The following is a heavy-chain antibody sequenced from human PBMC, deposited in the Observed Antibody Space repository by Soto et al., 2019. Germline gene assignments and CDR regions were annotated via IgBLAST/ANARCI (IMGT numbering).Heavy chain of an antibody. V-gene: IGHV3-7*03. J-gene: IGHJ4*02. D-gene: IGHD6-13*01. Sequence: GGSLRLSCAGSGYSFSSYWMGWVRQFPGRGLEWVANIKYDGSETPYLDSVKGRFTISRDNAKNSLYLQMTSLRVEDTAVYYCAAWPRSSWFDYWGQGTQVTVSS. CDR1: GYSFSSYW. CDR2: IKYDGSET. CDR3: AAWPRSSWFDY.